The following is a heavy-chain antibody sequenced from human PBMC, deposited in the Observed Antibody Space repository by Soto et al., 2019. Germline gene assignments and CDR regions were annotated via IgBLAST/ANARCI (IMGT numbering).Heavy chain of an antibody. Sequence: VGSLRLSCAASGFTFSSYAMSWVRQAPGKGLEWVSAISGSGGSTYYADSVKGRFAISRDNSKNTLYLQMNSLRAEDTAVYYCAKVTSSSWNYYGMDVWGQGTTVTVSS. CDR1: GFTFSSYA. CDR3: AKVTSSSWNYYGMDV. D-gene: IGHD6-13*01. CDR2: ISGSGGST. J-gene: IGHJ6*02. V-gene: IGHV3-23*01.